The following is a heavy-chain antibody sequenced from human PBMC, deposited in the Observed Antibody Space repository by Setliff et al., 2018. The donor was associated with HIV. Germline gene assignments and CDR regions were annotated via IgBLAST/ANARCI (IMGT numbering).Heavy chain of an antibody. CDR3: ASLRRSNLFPWFGP. D-gene: IGHD6-13*01. CDR1: GASFNDDY. Sequence: SETLSLTCAVSGASFNDDYWNWVRQPPGKGLEWIGEISRSGSAIYDPSLKRRVSMSVDTAKTQVSLKLKSVIASDTAMYYCASLRRSNLFPWFGPWGQGTRVTVSS. J-gene: IGHJ5*02. CDR2: ISRSGSA. V-gene: IGHV4-34*01.